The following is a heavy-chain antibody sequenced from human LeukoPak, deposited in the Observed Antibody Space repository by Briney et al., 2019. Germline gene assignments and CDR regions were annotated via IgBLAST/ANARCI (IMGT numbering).Heavy chain of an antibody. CDR2: INPNSGGT. CDR1: GYTFTGYY. Sequence: ASVKVSCKASGYTFTGYYMHWVRQAPGQGLEWMGWINPNSGGTNYAQKFQGRVTMTRDTSISTAYMELSRLRSDDTAVYYCARDNTELMWIQPYFDYWGQGTLVPSPQ. CDR3: ARDNTELMWIQPYFDY. V-gene: IGHV1-2*02. D-gene: IGHD5-18*01. J-gene: IGHJ4*02.